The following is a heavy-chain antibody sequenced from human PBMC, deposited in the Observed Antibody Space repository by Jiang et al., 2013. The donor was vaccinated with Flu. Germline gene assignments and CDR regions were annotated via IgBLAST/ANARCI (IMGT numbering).Heavy chain of an antibody. J-gene: IGHJ4*02. D-gene: IGHD1-26*01. V-gene: IGHV1-24*01. CDR3: ATDYGLSGSYYIFDY. Sequence: QKFQGRVTMTEDTSTDTAYMELSSLRSEDTAVYYCATDYGLSGSYYIFDYWGQGTLVTVSS.